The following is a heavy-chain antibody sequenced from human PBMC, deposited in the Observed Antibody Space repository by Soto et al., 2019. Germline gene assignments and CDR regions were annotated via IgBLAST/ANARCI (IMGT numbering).Heavy chain of an antibody. CDR1: GGSFSGYY. Sequence: SETLSLTCAVYGGSFSGYYWSWIRQPPGKGLEWIGEINHSGSTNYNPSLKSRVTISVDTSKNQFSLKLSSVTAADTAVYYCARARQLVLYYYYGMDVWGQGTTVTVSS. CDR2: INHSGST. CDR3: ARARQLVLYYYYGMDV. D-gene: IGHD6-13*01. J-gene: IGHJ6*02. V-gene: IGHV4-34*01.